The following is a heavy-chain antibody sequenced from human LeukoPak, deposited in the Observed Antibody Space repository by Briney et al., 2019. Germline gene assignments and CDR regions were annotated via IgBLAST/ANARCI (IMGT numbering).Heavy chain of an antibody. CDR2: INPNSGGT. V-gene: IGHV1-2*02. D-gene: IGHD3-22*01. J-gene: IGHJ4*02. Sequence: ASVKVSCKASGYTFTGYYMHWVRQAPGQGLEWMGWINPNSGGTNYAQQFQGRVTMTRDTAISTAYKELSRLRSDDTAVFYWPGDLDSSGYYGYFDSWVQGTQVTVPS. CDR3: PGDLDSSGYYGYFDS. CDR1: GYTFTGYY.